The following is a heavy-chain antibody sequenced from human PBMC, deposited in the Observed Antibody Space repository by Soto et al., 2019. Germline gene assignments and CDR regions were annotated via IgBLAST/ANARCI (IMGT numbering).Heavy chain of an antibody. J-gene: IGHJ4*02. D-gene: IGHD3-10*01. CDR1: GGSISSGDYY. V-gene: IGHV4-30-4*01. CDR3: AREASGYYGSGSYFDY. Sequence: SETLSLTCTVSGGSISSGDYYWSWIRQPPGKGLEWIGYIYYSGSTYYNPSLKSRVTISVDTSKDQFSLKLSSVTAADTAVYYCAREASGYYGSGSYFDYWGQGTLVTVSS. CDR2: IYYSGST.